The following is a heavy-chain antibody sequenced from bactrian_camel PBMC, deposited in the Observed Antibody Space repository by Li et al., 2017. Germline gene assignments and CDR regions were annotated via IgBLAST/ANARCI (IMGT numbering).Heavy chain of an antibody. CDR1: GFSFSTYW. Sequence: VQLVESGGGLVQPGGSLRLSCAASGFSFSTYWMNWVRHAPGKGLEWVATIVTPAGTTYYSDSVKGRFTISVDSAKNTLVLQVNNLAPEDTASYYCAAEYFVGGPGRLSKPVVAGLCRADYRYVHYGQGTQVTVS. V-gene: IGHV3S6*01. J-gene: IGHJ4*01. D-gene: IGHD6*01. CDR2: IVTPAGTT.